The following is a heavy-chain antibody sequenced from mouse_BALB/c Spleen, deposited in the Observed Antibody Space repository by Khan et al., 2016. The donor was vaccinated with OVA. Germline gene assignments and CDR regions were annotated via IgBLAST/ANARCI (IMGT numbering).Heavy chain of an antibody. V-gene: IGHV2-6-1*01. CDR2: IWSDGST. D-gene: IGHD2-10*01. CDR3: ARQPYYHYYVMDY. Sequence: QVQLKQSGPGLVAPSLSLSITCTISGFSLSSYGIHWVRQPPGQGLEWLVVIWSDGSTTYNSTLKSRLSITKDNSKSQVFLKMNSLQTDDTAIYYCARQPYYHYYVMDYWGQGTSITVSS. J-gene: IGHJ4*01. CDR1: GFSLSSYG.